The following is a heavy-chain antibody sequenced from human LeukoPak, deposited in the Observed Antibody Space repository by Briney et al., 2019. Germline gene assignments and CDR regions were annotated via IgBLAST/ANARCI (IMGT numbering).Heavy chain of an antibody. D-gene: IGHD3-16*01. CDR1: GYSISSGYY. CDR2: IYHSGST. CDR3: ARLARGSLTGASGYYFDY. Sequence: KTSETLSLTCTVSGYSISSGYYWGWIRQPPGKGLEWIGSIYHSGSTYYNPSLKSRVTISVDTSKNQFSLKLSSVTAADTAVYYCARLARGSLTGASGYYFDYWGQGTLVTVSS. V-gene: IGHV4-38-2*02. J-gene: IGHJ4*02.